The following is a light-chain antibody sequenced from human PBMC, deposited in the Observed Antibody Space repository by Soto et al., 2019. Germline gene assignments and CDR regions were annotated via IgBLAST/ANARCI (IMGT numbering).Light chain of an antibody. V-gene: IGKV3-20*01. Sequence: EIVLTQSPGTLSLSPGERATLSCRVSQSVSSNLAWYQQKPGQAPRLLIYDASSRATGIPARFSGSGSGTDFTLTISKLEPEDFALYYCQQYGSSPPLTFGGGTKVDIK. J-gene: IGKJ4*01. CDR1: QSVSSN. CDR2: DAS. CDR3: QQYGSSPPLT.